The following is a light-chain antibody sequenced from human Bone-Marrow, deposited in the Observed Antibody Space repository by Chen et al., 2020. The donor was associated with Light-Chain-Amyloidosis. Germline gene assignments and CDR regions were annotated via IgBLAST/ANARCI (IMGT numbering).Light chain of an antibody. Sequence: SYDLTQPPSVSVSPGQTARITCSGDDLPTKYAYWYQQKPGQAPVLVIHRDTERPSGISERFSGSSSRSTATLTISGVQAADEAEYHCQSADSSGTYDVIFGGGTKLTVL. CDR2: RDT. CDR1: DLPTKY. J-gene: IGLJ2*01. V-gene: IGLV3-25*03. CDR3: QSADSSGTYDVI.